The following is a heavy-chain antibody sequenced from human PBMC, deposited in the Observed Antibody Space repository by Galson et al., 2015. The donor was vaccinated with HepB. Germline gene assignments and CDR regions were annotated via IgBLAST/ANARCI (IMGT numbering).Heavy chain of an antibody. V-gene: IGHV3-9*01. D-gene: IGHD6-13*01. Sequence: LRLSCAASGFTFDDYAMHWVRPAPGKGLEWVSGISWNSGSIGYADSVKGRFTISRDNAKNSLYLQMNSLRAEDTALYYCAKDISRVAAAGTVDYYYYGMDVWGQGTTVTVSS. CDR2: ISWNSGSI. J-gene: IGHJ6*02. CDR1: GFTFDDYA. CDR3: AKDISRVAAAGTVDYYYYGMDV.